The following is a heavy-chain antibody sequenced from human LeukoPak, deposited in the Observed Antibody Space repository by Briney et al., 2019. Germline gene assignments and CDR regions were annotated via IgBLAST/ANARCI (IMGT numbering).Heavy chain of an antibody. V-gene: IGHV3-23*01. Sequence: GGSLRLSCEASGFIFSDYGMGWVRQAPGKGLEWVSIISGRGDNTYYADTVKGRFTISRDNSKNTVYLQMNRLRPEDTAVYYCVKEAYYGWGSSPTFYFDYWGQGTRVTVSS. D-gene: IGHD3-10*01. CDR2: ISGRGDNT. CDR1: GFIFSDYG. J-gene: IGHJ4*02. CDR3: VKEAYYGWGSSPTFYFDY.